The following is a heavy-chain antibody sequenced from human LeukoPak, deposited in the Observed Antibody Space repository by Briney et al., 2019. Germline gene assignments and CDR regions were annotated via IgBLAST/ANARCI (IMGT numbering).Heavy chain of an antibody. CDR2: IIPIFGTA. Sequence: ASVKVSCKASGGTFSSYAISWVRQAPGQGLEWMGGIIPIFGTANYAQKFQGRVTITTDESTSTAYMELSSLRSEDTAVYYCASALRWAYHIWGQGTMVTVSS. J-gene: IGHJ3*02. CDR3: ASALRWAYHI. D-gene: IGHD4-23*01. V-gene: IGHV1-69*05. CDR1: GGTFSSYA.